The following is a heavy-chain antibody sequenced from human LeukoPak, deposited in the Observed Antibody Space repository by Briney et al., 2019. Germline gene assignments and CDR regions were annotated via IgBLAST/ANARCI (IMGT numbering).Heavy chain of an antibody. J-gene: IGHJ4*02. V-gene: IGHV3-73*01. CDR3: TRPALDTAMVSIDY. CDR1: GFTFSGSA. D-gene: IGHD5-18*01. CDR2: IRSKANSYAT. Sequence: GGSLRLSCAASGFTFSGSAMHWVRQASGKGLEWVGCIRSKANSYATAYAASVKGRFTISRDDSKNTAYLQMNSLKTEDTAVYYCTRPALDTAMVSIDYWGQGTLVTVSS.